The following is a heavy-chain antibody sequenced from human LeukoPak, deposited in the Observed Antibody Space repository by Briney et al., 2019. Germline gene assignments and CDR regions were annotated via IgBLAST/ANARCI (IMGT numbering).Heavy chain of an antibody. Sequence: GGSLRLSCAASGFTVSSTCMSWVRQAPGKGLEWVSFIYSGDTTYYADSVKGRFTISRDNSKNTLYLQMNSLRAEDTAVYYCAKDLRPFYYGSGSYFPDAFDIWGQGTMVTVSS. CDR1: GFTVSSTC. V-gene: IGHV3-66*02. CDR3: AKDLRPFYYGSGSYFPDAFDI. J-gene: IGHJ3*02. CDR2: IYSGDTT. D-gene: IGHD3-10*01.